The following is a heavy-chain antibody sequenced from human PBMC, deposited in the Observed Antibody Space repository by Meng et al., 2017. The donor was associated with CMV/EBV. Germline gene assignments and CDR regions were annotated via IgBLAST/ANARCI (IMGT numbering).Heavy chain of an antibody. V-gene: IGHV1-69*10. CDR2: IIPILGIA. J-gene: IGHJ4*02. CDR3: AMPERRCSSTSCSLVD. Sequence: SVKVSCKASGNIFTDYYIHWVRQAPGQGLEWMGGIIPILGIANYAQKFQGRVTITADKSTSTAYMELSSLRSEDTAVYYCAMPERRCSSTSCSLVDWGQGTLVTVSS. D-gene: IGHD2-2*01. CDR1: GNIFTDYY.